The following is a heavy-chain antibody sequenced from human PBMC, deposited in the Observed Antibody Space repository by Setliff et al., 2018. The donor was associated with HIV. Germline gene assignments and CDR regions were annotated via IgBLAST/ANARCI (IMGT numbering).Heavy chain of an antibody. V-gene: IGHV4-59*11. CDR3: ARPGSSSSYYAMDV. CDR1: GGSISSHY. D-gene: IGHD3-10*01. CDR2: IYNAGRI. J-gene: IGHJ6*02. Sequence: PSETLSLTCSFSGGSISSHYWSWIRQTLGKGLEWIGTIYNAGRISYNPSLRSRVTFSVDPSQNQFSLILRSVTAADTAVYYCARPGSSSSYYAMDVWGQGTTVTVSS.